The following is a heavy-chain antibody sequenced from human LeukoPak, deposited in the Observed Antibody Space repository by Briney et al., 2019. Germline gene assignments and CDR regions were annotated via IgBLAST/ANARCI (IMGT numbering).Heavy chain of an antibody. CDR2: INTNTGNP. CDR3: ARDLRGDAFDI. J-gene: IGHJ3*02. D-gene: IGHD5/OR15-5a*01. Sequence: GASVKVSCKASGYTFTKYDMNWVRQAPGQGLELMGWINTNTGNPTYAQGFAGRFVFSLDTSVSTAYLQISSLKAEDTAVYYCARDLRGDAFDIWGQGTMVTVPS. V-gene: IGHV7-4-1*02. CDR1: GYTFTKYD.